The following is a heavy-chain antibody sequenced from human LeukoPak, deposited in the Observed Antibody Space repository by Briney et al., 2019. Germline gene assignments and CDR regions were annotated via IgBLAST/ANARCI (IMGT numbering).Heavy chain of an antibody. CDR3: ARVIIVGATGI. Sequence: PGGSLRLSCAASGFTFSSYEMNWVRQAPGKGLEWVSYTSSGGSTVYYADSVKGRFTISRDNAKNSLYLQMNSLRAEDTAVYYCARVIIVGATGIWGQGTMVTVSS. D-gene: IGHD1-26*01. V-gene: IGHV3-48*03. CDR2: TSSGGSTV. J-gene: IGHJ3*02. CDR1: GFTFSSYE.